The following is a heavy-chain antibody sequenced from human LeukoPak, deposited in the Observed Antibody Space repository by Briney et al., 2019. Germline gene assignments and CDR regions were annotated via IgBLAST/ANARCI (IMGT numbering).Heavy chain of an antibody. CDR1: GFTFSSYA. Sequence: RSLRLSCAASGFTFSSYAMHWVRQAPGKGLEWVAVISYDGSNKYYADSVKGRFTISRDNSKNTLYLQMNSLRAEDTAVYYCARGDMYYDIWTGVTGAFDYWGQGTLVTVSS. CDR2: ISYDGSNK. J-gene: IGHJ4*02. V-gene: IGHV3-30-3*01. D-gene: IGHD3-9*01. CDR3: ARGDMYYDIWTGVTGAFDY.